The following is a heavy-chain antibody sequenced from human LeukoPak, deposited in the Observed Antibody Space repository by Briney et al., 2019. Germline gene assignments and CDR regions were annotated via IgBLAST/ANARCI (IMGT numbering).Heavy chain of an antibody. CDR2: INYDGGDK. CDR1: GFTFSTFG. CDR3: ARDKAGHDY. V-gene: IGHV3-30*02. Sequence: GGSLRLSCAASGFTFSTFGMHWVRQAPGKGLEWVTFINYDGGDKHYADSVKGRFTISRDNSKTTLYLQMNSLRVEDTAVYYCARDKAGHDYWGQGTLVTVSS. D-gene: IGHD6-13*01. J-gene: IGHJ4*02.